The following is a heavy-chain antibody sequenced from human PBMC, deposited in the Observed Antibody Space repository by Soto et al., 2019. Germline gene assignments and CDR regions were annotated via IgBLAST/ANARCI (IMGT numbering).Heavy chain of an antibody. CDR3: AKELREMATNTPAY. Sequence: QVHLVESGGGVVQPGRSLRLSCAASGFTFTSFGIHWVRQAPGKGLEWVAVVSDGGIDENYADSVKCRFSISRDTSKNTVYLQMKSLRGEDTAVYYWAKELREMATNTPAYWGQGTLVTVSS. D-gene: IGHD5-12*01. J-gene: IGHJ4*02. CDR2: VSDGGIDE. V-gene: IGHV3-30*18. CDR1: GFTFTSFG.